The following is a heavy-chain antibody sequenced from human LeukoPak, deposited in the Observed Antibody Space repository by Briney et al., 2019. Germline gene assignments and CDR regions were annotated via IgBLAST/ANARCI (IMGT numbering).Heavy chain of an antibody. V-gene: IGHV1-8*01. D-gene: IGHD3-3*01. CDR1: GYTFTSYD. CDR2: MNPNSGNT. Sequence: ASVKVSCKASGYTFTSYDINWVRQATGQGLEWMGWMNPNSGNTGYAQKFQGRVTMTRNTSISTAYMELSSLRSEDTAVYYCARDSYDFWSGPTRFDPWGQGTLVTVPS. J-gene: IGHJ5*02. CDR3: ARDSYDFWSGPTRFDP.